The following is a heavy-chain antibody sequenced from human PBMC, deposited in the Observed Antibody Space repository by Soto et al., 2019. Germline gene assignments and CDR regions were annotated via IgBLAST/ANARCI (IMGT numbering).Heavy chain of an antibody. CDR3: TRVEDTAMARYYYYGMDV. J-gene: IGHJ6*02. Sequence: GGSLRLSCTASGFTFGDYAMSWVRQAPGKGLEWVGFIRSKAYGGTTEYAASVKGRFTISRDDSKSIAYLQMNSLKTEDTAVYYCTRVEDTAMARYYYYGMDVWGQGTTVTVS. CDR2: IRSKAYGGTT. D-gene: IGHD5-18*01. V-gene: IGHV3-49*04. CDR1: GFTFGDYA.